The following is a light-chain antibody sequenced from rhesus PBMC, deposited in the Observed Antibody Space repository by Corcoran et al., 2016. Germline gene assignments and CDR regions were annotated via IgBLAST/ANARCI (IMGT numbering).Light chain of an antibody. V-gene: IGKV1-33*02. Sequence: DIQMTQSPSSLSASVGDRVTITCQASQSISNWLAWYQQKPGKAPKLLIYAASTLQSGVPSRFSGCGSGTEFTPTISRLQPKDFATDYCQQHNSNPRTFGQGTKVEIK. CDR1: QSISNW. CDR3: QQHNSNPRT. CDR2: AAS. J-gene: IGKJ1*01.